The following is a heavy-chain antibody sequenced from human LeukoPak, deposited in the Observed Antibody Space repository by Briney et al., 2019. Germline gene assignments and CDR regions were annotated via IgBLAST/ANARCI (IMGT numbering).Heavy chain of an antibody. D-gene: IGHD3-10*01. J-gene: IGHJ5*02. CDR2: VNPNSGGT. V-gene: IGHV1-2*02. Sequence: ASVKVSCKASGYTFTGYYMHWVRQAPGQGLEWMGWVNPNSGGTNYAQTFQGRVTMTRDTSISTAYMELSRLRSDDTAVYYCARFPRVVVRGVIIGWFDPWGQGTLVTVSS. CDR1: GYTFTGYY. CDR3: ARFPRVVVRGVIIGWFDP.